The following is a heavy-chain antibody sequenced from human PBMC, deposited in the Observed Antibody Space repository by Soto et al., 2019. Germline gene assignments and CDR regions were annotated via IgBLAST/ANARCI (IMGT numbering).Heavy chain of an antibody. D-gene: IGHD5-12*01. CDR1: GFTFSSYS. Sequence: PGGSLRLSCAASGFTFSSYSMNWVRQAPGKGLEWVSSISSSSSYIYYADSVKGRFTISRDNAKNSLYLQMNSLRAEDTAVYYCARDSWGMATIHLYYYYGMDVWGQGTTVTVSS. V-gene: IGHV3-21*01. CDR2: ISSSSSYI. CDR3: ARDSWGMATIHLYYYYGMDV. J-gene: IGHJ6*02.